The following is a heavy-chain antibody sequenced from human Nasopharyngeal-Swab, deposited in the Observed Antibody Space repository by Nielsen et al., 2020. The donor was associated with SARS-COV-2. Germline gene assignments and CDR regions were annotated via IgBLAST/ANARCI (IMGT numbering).Heavy chain of an antibody. D-gene: IGHD2-15*01. J-gene: IGHJ4*02. CDR1: GFTFSASA. CDR3: TRCGGGCYSGRDY. V-gene: IGHV3-73*01. Sequence: GGSLRLSCAASGFTFSASAIHWVRQASGKGLEWVGRIRRQGNNYATAYAASVKGRFTIFTDDPTNTPYLQMNSLKTEDTAVYYCTRCGGGCYSGRDYWGQGTLVTVSS. CDR2: IRRQGNNYAT.